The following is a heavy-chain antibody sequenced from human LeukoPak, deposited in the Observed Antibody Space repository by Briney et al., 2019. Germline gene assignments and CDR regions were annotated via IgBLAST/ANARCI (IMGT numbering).Heavy chain of an antibody. D-gene: IGHD6-19*01. V-gene: IGHV3-23*01. CDR3: SRSGWNEYFQH. CDR2: ISGSGGST. CDR1: GFTFRTYA. Sequence: PGGSLRLSCAASGFTFRTYAMSWVRQAPGKGLEWVSAISGSGGSTYYADSVKGRFTISRDNSKNTLYLQMNNLRAANTAVYYCSRSGWNEYFQHWGQGTLVTVSS. J-gene: IGHJ1*01.